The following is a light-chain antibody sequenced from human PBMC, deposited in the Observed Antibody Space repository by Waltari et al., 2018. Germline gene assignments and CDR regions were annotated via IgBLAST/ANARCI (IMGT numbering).Light chain of an antibody. CDR2: KAS. CDR3: QQYNNYPIT. CDR1: QSISNW. J-gene: IGKJ4*01. V-gene: IGKV1-5*03. Sequence: DIQMTQSPSTLSASVGDRVTITCRASQSISNWLAWYQQKPGKSPKRLIFKASSLESGVPARFSGSGSGTEFTLTISSLQPDDFATYYCQQYNNYPITFGGGTKVEI.